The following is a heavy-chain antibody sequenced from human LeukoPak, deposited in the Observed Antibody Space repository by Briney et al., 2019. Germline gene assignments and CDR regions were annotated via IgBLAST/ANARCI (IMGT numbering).Heavy chain of an antibody. Sequence: RPGGSLRLSCAASGFTFSRYDMSWGRQAPGKGLEWVSAISGSGGNTYYADSVKGRFTISRDNSKNTLYLQMNSLRAEDTAVYYCAKEVLGSYPHFDYWGQGTLVTVSS. V-gene: IGHV3-23*01. CDR3: AKEVLGSYPHFDY. D-gene: IGHD3-10*01. CDR1: GFTFSRYD. CDR2: ISGSGGNT. J-gene: IGHJ4*02.